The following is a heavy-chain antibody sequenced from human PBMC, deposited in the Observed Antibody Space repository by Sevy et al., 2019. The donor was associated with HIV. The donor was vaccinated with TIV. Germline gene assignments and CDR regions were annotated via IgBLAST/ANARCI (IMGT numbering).Heavy chain of an antibody. D-gene: IGHD6-13*01. V-gene: IGHV3-7*01. CDR1: GFTLNSYW. CDR2: IKQDGSLK. J-gene: IGHJ4*02. Sequence: GGSLRLSCVASGFTLNSYWMSWVRQAPGKGLEWVANIKQDGSLKYYVYSVKGRFTISRDNARNLLYLQMNSLRVEDTALYYCVRAIAADGSFWGQGTLVTVSS. CDR3: VRAIAADGSF.